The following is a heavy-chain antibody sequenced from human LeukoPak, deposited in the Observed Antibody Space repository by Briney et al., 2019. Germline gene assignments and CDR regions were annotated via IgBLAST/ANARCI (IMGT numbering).Heavy chain of an antibody. V-gene: IGHV3-64*01. CDR1: VFTYSSYA. J-gene: IGHJ4*02. Sequence: GGSLRLSRAASVFTYSSYAMHWVRQAPGKGLEYVSAISSNGGSTYYANSVKGRFTISRDNSKNTLYLQMGSLRAEDMAVYYCARDRPRGSSWYYFDYWGQGTLDTVSS. CDR3: ARDRPRGSSWYYFDY. D-gene: IGHD6-13*01. CDR2: ISSNGGST.